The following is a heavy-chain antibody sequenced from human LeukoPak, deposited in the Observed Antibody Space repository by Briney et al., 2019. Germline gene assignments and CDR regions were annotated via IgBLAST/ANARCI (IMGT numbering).Heavy chain of an antibody. J-gene: IGHJ4*02. CDR2: VSTSGGST. V-gene: IGHV3-64D*09. Sequence: GGSLRLSCSASGFTFSSYAMHWVRQAPGKGLEYVSAVSTSGGSTYYADSVKGRFTISRDNAKNTLYLQMSSLRADEAAVYYWVKCAIPFGYCSGYYYHHWRGGTLVSVAS. D-gene: IGHD3-22*01. CDR3: VKCAIPFGYCSGYYYHH. CDR1: GFTFSSYA.